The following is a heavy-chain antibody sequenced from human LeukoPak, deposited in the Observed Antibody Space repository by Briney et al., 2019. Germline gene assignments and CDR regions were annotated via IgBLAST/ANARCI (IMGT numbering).Heavy chain of an antibody. CDR3: AREGGRGAASSSRGDYYYGMDV. J-gene: IGHJ6*02. Sequence: SETLSLTCTVSGGSISSYYWSWIRQPAGKGLEWIGRIYASGSTNYNPSLKSRVTMSVDTSKNQFSLKLSSVTAADTAVYYCAREGGRGAASSSRGDYYYGMDVWGQGTAVTVSS. D-gene: IGHD6-13*01. CDR2: IYASGST. V-gene: IGHV4-4*07. CDR1: GGSISSYY.